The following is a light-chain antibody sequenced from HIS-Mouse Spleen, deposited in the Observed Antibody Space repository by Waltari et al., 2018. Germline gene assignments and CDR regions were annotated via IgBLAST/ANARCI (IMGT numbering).Light chain of an antibody. CDR1: QSVSSN. V-gene: IGKV3-15*01. Sequence: EIVMTQSPGNLSVSAGERATLACRASQSVSSNLAWYQQKPGQAPRLLIYGASTRATGIPARFSGSGSGTEFTLTISSMQSEDFAVYYCQQYNNWPWTFGQGTKVEIK. CDR3: QQYNNWPWT. CDR2: GAS. J-gene: IGKJ1*01.